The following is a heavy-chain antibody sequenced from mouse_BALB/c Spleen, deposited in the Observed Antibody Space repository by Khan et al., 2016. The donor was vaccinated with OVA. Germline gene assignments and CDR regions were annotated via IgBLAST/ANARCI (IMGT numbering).Heavy chain of an antibody. CDR3: ARDRDGNYEFAY. V-gene: IGHV2-6-7*01. Sequence: QVQLKQSGPGLVAPSQSLSITCTVSGFSLTNYGVNWVRQPPGKGLEWLGMIWGDGSTDYNSALKSRLSISKDNSKSQVFLKMNSLQTDDTARYYGARDRDGNYEFAYWGQGTLVTGSA. D-gene: IGHD2-1*01. J-gene: IGHJ3*01. CDR1: GFSLTNYG. CDR2: IWGDGST.